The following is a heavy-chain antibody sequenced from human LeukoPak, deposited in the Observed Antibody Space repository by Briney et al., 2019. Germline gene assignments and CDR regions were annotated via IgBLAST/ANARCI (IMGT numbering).Heavy chain of an antibody. V-gene: IGHV4-34*01. D-gene: IGHD1-26*01. J-gene: IGHJ1*01. CDR1: GESFSGYY. CDR3: ARTGRAEYFQH. Sequence: SETLSLTCAVYGESFSGYYWSWIRQSPGKGLEWIGEINHSGSTNYNPSLKSRVTISVDTSKNQFSLKLSSVTAADTAVYYCARTGRAEYFQHWGQGTLVTVSS. CDR2: INHSGST.